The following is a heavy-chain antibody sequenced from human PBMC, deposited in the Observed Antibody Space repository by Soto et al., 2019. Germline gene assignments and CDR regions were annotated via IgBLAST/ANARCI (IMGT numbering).Heavy chain of an antibody. Sequence: PSETLSLTCTVSGGSIISTISYWGWIRQPPGKGLEWIGSIHYSGSTYYNPSLKSRVTISVDTSKNQFSLKLSSVTAADTAVYYCARLHYGSDSDYIAVYWFDPWGQGTLVTVSS. CDR1: GGSIISTISY. CDR2: IHYSGST. CDR3: ARLHYGSDSDYIAVYWFDP. V-gene: IGHV4-39*01. D-gene: IGHD3-10*01. J-gene: IGHJ5*02.